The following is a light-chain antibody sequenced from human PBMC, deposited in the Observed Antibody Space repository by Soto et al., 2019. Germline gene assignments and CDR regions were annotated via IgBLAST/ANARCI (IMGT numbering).Light chain of an antibody. V-gene: IGLV2-11*01. J-gene: IGLJ3*02. CDR2: DVI. Sequence: QSVLTQPRSVSGSPGQSVTISCTGTSSDIGGYDFVSWYQRHPGKAPKLMIFDVIKRPSGVPDRFSGSRSGNTASLIISGLQSEDEADYYCTSYTPTGALVFGSGTKLTVL. CDR1: SSDIGGYDF. CDR3: TSYTPTGALV.